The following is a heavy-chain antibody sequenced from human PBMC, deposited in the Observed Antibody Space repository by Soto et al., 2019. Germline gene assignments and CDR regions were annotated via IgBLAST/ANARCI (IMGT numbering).Heavy chain of an antibody. CDR1: GGSISSGGYS. CDR3: ARRSNFYYGFDY. CDR2: IYHSGST. J-gene: IGHJ4*02. D-gene: IGHD3-22*01. Sequence: PSETLSLTCAVSGGSISSGGYSWSWIRQPPGKGLEWIGYIYHSGSTYYNPSLKSRVTISLDTSKNQFSLKLSSVTAADTAVYYCARRSNFYYGFDYWGRGTLVTVSS. V-gene: IGHV4-30-2*05.